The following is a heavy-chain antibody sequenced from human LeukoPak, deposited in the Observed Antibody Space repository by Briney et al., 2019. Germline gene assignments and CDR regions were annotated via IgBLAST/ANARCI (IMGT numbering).Heavy chain of an antibody. CDR2: ISSSSSYI. V-gene: IGHV3-21*01. CDR3: VRDVVAGTYYYYGMDV. J-gene: IGHJ6*04. D-gene: IGHD6-19*01. Sequence: GGSLRLSCAASGFTFSSYSMNWVRQAPGKGLEWVSSISSSSSYIYYADSVKGRFTISRDNAKNSLYLQMNSLRAEDTAVYYCVRDVVAGTYYYYGMDVWGKGTTVTVSS. CDR1: GFTFSSYS.